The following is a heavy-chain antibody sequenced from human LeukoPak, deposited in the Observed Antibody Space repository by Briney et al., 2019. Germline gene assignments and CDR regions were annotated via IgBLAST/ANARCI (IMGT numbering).Heavy chain of an antibody. CDR2: ISYDGSNK. J-gene: IGHJ4*02. V-gene: IGHV3-30-3*01. D-gene: IGHD3-10*01. CDR1: GFTFSSYA. CDR3: AREYYYGSGSPAGPDY. Sequence: PGGSLRLSCAASGFTFSSYAMHWVRQAPGKGLEWVAVISYDGSNKYYADSVKGRFTISRDNSKNTLYLRMNSLRAEDTAVYYCAREYYYGSGSPAGPDYWGQGTLVTVSS.